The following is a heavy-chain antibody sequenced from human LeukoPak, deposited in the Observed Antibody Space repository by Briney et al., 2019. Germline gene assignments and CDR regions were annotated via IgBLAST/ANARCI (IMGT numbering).Heavy chain of an antibody. D-gene: IGHD6-6*01. CDR2: ISSGSSSI. Sequence: GGSLRLSCAASGFTFSSYSMNWVRQAPGKGLEWVSYISSGSSSIFYADSVKGRFTISRDNAKNSLYLQMNSLRVEDTAVYYCARGGIAARFAYWGQGTLVTVSS. CDR3: ARGGIAARFAY. CDR1: GFTFSSYS. V-gene: IGHV3-48*04. J-gene: IGHJ4*02.